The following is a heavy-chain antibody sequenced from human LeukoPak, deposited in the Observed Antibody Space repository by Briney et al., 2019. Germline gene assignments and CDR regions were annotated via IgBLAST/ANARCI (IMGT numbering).Heavy chain of an antibody. V-gene: IGHV1-2*02. J-gene: IGHJ2*01. CDR3: ARKGPRPPRGVIESYWYFDL. Sequence: ASVKVSCKTSGYTFTYYYFHWVRQAPGQGLEWMGWINPNTGDTNYAQKFQGRVTLTRDTSISTAYMNLSSLRSDDTAVYYCARKGPRPPRGVIESYWYFDLWGRGTLVTVSS. D-gene: IGHD3-16*02. CDR1: GYTFTYYY. CDR2: INPNTGDT.